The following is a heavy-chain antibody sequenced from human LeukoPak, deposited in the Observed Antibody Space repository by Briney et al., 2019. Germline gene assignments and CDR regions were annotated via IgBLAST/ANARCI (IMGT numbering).Heavy chain of an antibody. J-gene: IGHJ4*02. CDR1: GFTFSSYG. CDR3: AKDLEGMNVDTAMVIDY. CDR2: ISYDGSNK. V-gene: IGHV3-30*18. D-gene: IGHD5-18*01. Sequence: GGSLRLSCAASGFTFSSYGMHWVRQAPGKGLEWVAVISYDGSNKYYADSVKGRFTISRDNSKNTLYLQMNSLRAEDTAVYYCAKDLEGMNVDTAMVIDYWGQGTLVTVSS.